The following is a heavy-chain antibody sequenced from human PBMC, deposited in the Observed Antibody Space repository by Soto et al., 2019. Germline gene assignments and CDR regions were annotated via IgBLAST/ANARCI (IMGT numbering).Heavy chain of an antibody. CDR1: GGTFSSYT. CDR3: ATGIAVAGTQLGY. CDR2: IIPILGIA. J-gene: IGHJ4*02. D-gene: IGHD6-19*01. Sequence: QVQLVQSGAEVKKPGSSVKGSCKASGGTFSSYTISWVRQAPGQGLEWMGRIIPILGIANYAQKFQGRVTITADKSTSTAYMELSSLRSEDTALYYCATGIAVAGTQLGYWGQGTLVTVSS. V-gene: IGHV1-69*02.